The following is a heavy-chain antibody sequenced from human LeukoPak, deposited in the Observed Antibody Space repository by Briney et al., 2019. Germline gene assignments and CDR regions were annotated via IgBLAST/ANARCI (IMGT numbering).Heavy chain of an antibody. V-gene: IGHV3-23*01. J-gene: IGHJ4*02. CDR2: NSGSGGST. CDR1: GFTFSSYA. CDR3: AKPYYYGSRSYMDY. D-gene: IGHD3-10*01. Sequence: GGSLRLSCAASGFTFSSYAMTWVRQAPGQGLEWVSGNSGSGGSTYYADSVKGRFTISRDNSKNMLYLQMNSLRAEDTAVYYCAKPYYYGSRSYMDYWGQGTLVTVSS.